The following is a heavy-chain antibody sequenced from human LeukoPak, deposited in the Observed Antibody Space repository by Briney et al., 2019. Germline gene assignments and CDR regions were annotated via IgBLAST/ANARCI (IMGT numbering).Heavy chain of an antibody. Sequence: PGGSLRLSCAASGFTFSSYGMSWVRQAPGKGLEWVSAISGSGGSTYYADSVKGRFTISRDNSKNTLYLQMNSLRAEDTAVYYCAKSEDGGPYNWFDPWGQGTLVTVSS. J-gene: IGHJ5*02. CDR3: AKSEDGGPYNWFDP. V-gene: IGHV3-23*01. D-gene: IGHD3-10*01. CDR2: ISGSGGST. CDR1: GFTFSSYG.